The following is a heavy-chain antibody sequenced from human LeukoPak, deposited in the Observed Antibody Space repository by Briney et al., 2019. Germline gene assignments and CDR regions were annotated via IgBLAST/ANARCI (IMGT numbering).Heavy chain of an antibody. D-gene: IGHD2-15*01. J-gene: IGHJ4*02. CDR3: ARENPAAKGYYFDY. CDR2: INPNSGGT. Sequence: ASVKVSCKASGYTFTGYYMHWVRQAPGQGLEWMGWINPNSGGTNYAQKFQGRVTMTRDTSISTAYMELSRLRSDDTAVYYCARENPAAKGYYFDYWGQGTLVTLSS. V-gene: IGHV1-2*02. CDR1: GYTFTGYY.